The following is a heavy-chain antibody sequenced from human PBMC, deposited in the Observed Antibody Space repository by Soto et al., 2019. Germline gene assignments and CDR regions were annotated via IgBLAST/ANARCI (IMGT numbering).Heavy chain of an antibody. J-gene: IGHJ3*02. V-gene: IGHV1-8*01. CDR3: ARDKYSSSWYGAFDI. Sequence: QVQLVQSGAEVKKPGASVKVSCKASGYTFTSYDINWVRQATGQGLEWMGWMNPNSGNTGYAQKFQGRVTMTRKTSISTAYMELSSLRSEVTAVYYCARDKYSSSWYGAFDIWGQGTMVTVSS. D-gene: IGHD6-13*01. CDR2: MNPNSGNT. CDR1: GYTFTSYD.